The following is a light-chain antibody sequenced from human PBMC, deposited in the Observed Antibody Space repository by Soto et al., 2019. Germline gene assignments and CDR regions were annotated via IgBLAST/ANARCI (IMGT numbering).Light chain of an antibody. CDR3: QQYFDVPFT. Sequence: DILMTQSPDSLAVSLSERATMNCKCSRSVLYKSNNKNHLAWYQKKPGQPPQLIIYWASTRESGVPERFSGSGSGTDFTLTISSLEAEDVAFYWCQQYFDVPFTFGGGTKVDSK. CDR1: RSVLYKSNNKNH. V-gene: IGKV4-1*01. CDR2: WAS. J-gene: IGKJ4*01.